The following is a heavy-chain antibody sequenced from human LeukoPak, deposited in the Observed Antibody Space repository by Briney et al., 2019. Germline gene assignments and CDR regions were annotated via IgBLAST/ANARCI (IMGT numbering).Heavy chain of an antibody. CDR2: ISGSGGST. V-gene: IGHV3-23*01. J-gene: IGHJ4*02. CDR3: TKVPLGYYYGSGSFHFDY. D-gene: IGHD3-10*01. Sequence: PGGSLRLSCAASGFTFSSYAMSWVRQAPGKGLEWVSAISGSGGSTYYADSVKGRFTISRDNSKNTLYLQMNSLRAEDTAVYYCTKVPLGYYYGSGSFHFDYWGQGTLVTVSS. CDR1: GFTFSSYA.